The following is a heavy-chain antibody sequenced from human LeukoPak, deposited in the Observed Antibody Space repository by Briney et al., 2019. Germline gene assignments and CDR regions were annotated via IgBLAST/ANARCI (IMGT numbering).Heavy chain of an antibody. CDR1: GGTFSSYA. V-gene: IGHV1-69*01. CDR2: IIPIFGTA. D-gene: IGHD3-10*01. CDR3: ARSPITMVRGVHNTNKFDY. J-gene: IGHJ4*02. Sequence: SVKVSCKASGGTFSSYAISWVRQAPGQGLEWMGGIIPIFGTANYAQKFQGRVTITADESTSTAYMELSSLRSEDTAVYYCARSPITMVRGVHNTNKFDYWGQGTLVTVSS.